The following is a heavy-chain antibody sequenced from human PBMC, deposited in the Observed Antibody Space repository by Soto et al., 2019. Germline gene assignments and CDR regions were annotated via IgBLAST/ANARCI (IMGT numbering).Heavy chain of an antibody. V-gene: IGHV3-11*01. CDR2: ISSSGSTI. Sequence: GGSLRLSCAASGFTFSDYYMSWIRQAPGKGLEWVSYISSSGSTIYYADSVKGRFTISRDNAKNSLYLQMNSLRAADTAVYYCARDTPPTEWLVPLFDYWGQGTLVTVSS. J-gene: IGHJ4*02. CDR1: GFTFSDYY. D-gene: IGHD6-19*01. CDR3: ARDTPPTEWLVPLFDY.